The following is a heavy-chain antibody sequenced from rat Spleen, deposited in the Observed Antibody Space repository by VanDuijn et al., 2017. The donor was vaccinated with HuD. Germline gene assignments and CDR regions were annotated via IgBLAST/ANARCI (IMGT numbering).Heavy chain of an antibody. V-gene: IGHV5-29*01. Sequence: EVQLVESGGGLVQPGRSLKLSCAAPGFTLSDYYMAWVRQTPTKGLEWVATIRYDGSSTFYRDSVKGRFTISRDNVKSTLYLQMDSLRSEDTATYYCARRGRNYYALDYWGQGVMVTVSS. CDR2: IRYDGSST. D-gene: IGHD1-12*01. J-gene: IGHJ2*01. CDR3: ARRGRNYYALDY. CDR1: GFTLSDYY.